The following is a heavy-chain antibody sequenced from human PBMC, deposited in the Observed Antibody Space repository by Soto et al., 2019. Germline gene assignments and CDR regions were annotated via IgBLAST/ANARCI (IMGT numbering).Heavy chain of an antibody. Sequence: QVQLVQSGAEVKKPGSSVNVSCKASGGTFSSYAISWVRQAPGQGLEWMGGIIPIFGTANYAQKFQGRVTITADKSTSTAYMELSSLRSEDTAVYYCARGGFTMVRPTPNYGMDVWGQGTTVTVSS. CDR2: IIPIFGTA. CDR1: GGTFSSYA. CDR3: ARGGFTMVRPTPNYGMDV. J-gene: IGHJ6*02. V-gene: IGHV1-69*06. D-gene: IGHD3-10*01.